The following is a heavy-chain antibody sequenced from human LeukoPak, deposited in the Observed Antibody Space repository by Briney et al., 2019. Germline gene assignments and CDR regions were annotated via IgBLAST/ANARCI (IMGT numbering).Heavy chain of an antibody. CDR2: IYHSGST. CDR1: GYSISSGYY. CDR3: ARGAEVSSGYDSFDY. Sequence: PSETLSLTCTVSGYSISSGYYWGWIRQPPGKGLEWIGSIYHSGSTYYNPSLKSRVTISVDTSKNQFSLKLSSVTAADTAVYYCARGAEVSSGYDSFDYWGQGTLVTVSS. J-gene: IGHJ4*02. V-gene: IGHV4-38-2*02. D-gene: IGHD5-12*01.